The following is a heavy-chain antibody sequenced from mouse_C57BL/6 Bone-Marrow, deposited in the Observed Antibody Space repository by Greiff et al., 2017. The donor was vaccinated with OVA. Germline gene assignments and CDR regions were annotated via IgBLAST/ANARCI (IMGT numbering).Heavy chain of an antibody. Sequence: QVQLQQSGPELVKPGDSVKISCKASGYAFSSSWMNWVKQRPGKGLEWIGRIYPGDGDTNYNGKFKGKATLTADKSSSTAYMQLSSLTSEDSAVYFCARGDGYDRYFDVWGTGTTVTVSS. CDR2: IYPGDGDT. V-gene: IGHV1-82*01. J-gene: IGHJ1*03. D-gene: IGHD2-2*01. CDR3: ARGDGYDRYFDV. CDR1: GYAFSSSW.